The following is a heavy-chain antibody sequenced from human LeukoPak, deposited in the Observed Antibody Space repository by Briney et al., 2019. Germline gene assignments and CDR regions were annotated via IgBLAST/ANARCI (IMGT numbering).Heavy chain of an antibody. J-gene: IGHJ5*02. CDR3: AKGAHSSGWDPNWFDP. CDR2: IYGSGGSA. V-gene: IGHV3-23*01. CDR1: GFTLSNFW. Sequence: GGSLRLSCVASGFTLSNFWMTWVRQAPGKGLEWVSSIYGSGGSAYSADSVKGRFTISRDNSKNTLFLQMNSLRVEDTAIYYCAKGAHSSGWDPNWFDPWGQGTPVTVSS. D-gene: IGHD6-19*01.